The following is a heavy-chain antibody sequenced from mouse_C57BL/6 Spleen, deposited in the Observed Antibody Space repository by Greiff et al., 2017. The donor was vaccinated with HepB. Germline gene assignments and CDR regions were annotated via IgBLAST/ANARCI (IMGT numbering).Heavy chain of an antibody. CDR3: ARSSLWDY. D-gene: IGHD1-1*02. J-gene: IGHJ2*01. CDR1: GFTFTDYY. V-gene: IGHV7-3*01. CDR2: IRNKANGYTT. Sequence: EVQLVESGGGLVQPGGSLSLSCAASGFTFTDYYLSWVRQPPGKALEWLGFIRNKANGYTTEYSASVKGRFTISRDNSQSILYLQMNALGAEDSATYYCARSSLWDYWGQGTTLTVSS.